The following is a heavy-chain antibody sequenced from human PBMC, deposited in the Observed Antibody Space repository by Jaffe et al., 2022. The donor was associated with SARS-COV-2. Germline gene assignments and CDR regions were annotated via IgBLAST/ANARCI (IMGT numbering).Heavy chain of an antibody. D-gene: IGHD6-13*01. CDR3: ARGLRHPWYYYGMDV. CDR1: GASISTGDYY. J-gene: IGHJ6*02. Sequence: QVQLQESGPGLVKPSQTLSLTCAVSGASISTGDYYWSWIRQSAGKGLEWIGRIYVSGTTNYNPSLKSRVTISVDTPKNQFSLRLSSVTAADTAVYYCARGLRHPWYYYGMDVWGQGTTVSVSS. V-gene: IGHV4-61*02. CDR2: IYVSGTT.